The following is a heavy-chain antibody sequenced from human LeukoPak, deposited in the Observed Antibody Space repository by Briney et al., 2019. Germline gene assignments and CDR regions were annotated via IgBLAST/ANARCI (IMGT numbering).Heavy chain of an antibody. D-gene: IGHD5-24*01. J-gene: IGHJ4*02. CDR3: AKGDAYNGCFDQ. V-gene: IGHV3-43*01. Sequence: GGSLRLSCAASGFTFDDFTMHWVRQPPGKGLEWVSFISRNGSNTYYADSVKGRFTISRDNSKKSLFLQMNSLTADDTALYYCAKGDAYNGCFDQWGQGTLVTVSA. CDR1: GFTFDDFT. CDR2: ISRNGSNT.